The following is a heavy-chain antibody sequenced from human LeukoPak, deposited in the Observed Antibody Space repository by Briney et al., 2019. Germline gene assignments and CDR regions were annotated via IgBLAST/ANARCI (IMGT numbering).Heavy chain of an antibody. CDR1: GYSFTSYW. J-gene: IGHJ6*03. Sequence: GESLKIPCKGSGYSFTSYWIGWVRQMPGNPLEWMGIIYLGDSDTRYSPSFQGQVTISADKSISTAYLQWSRLKASDTAMYYCARVNLKYYYGSGRLIKYYYYCMDVWGKGTTVTISS. CDR3: ARVNLKYYYGSGRLIKYYYYCMDV. D-gene: IGHD3-10*01. CDR2: IYLGDSDT. V-gene: IGHV5-51*01.